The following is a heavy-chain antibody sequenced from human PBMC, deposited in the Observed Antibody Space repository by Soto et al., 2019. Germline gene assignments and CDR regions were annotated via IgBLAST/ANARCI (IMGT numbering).Heavy chain of an antibody. J-gene: IGHJ4*02. CDR3: AKMGSSWSFEY. CDR2: ISNSGGST. CDR1: GFTFGSYA. D-gene: IGHD6-13*01. V-gene: IGHV3-23*01. Sequence: GGSLILSCAASGFTFGSYAMSWVRQAPGKGLEWVSAISNSGGSTYYADSVKGRFTISRDNSKNTLYLQMNSLRAEDTAVYYCAKMGSSWSFEYWGQGTLVTVSS.